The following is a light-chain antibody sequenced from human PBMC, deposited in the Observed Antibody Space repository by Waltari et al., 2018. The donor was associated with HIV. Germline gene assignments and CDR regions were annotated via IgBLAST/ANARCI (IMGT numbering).Light chain of an antibody. CDR3: MLFFRTSYL. CDR2: SST. J-gene: IGLJ2*01. Sequence: QTVVTQEPSLTVSPGGTITLTCRSATGPVGNGHYVNWFQQKPGQPPRPLIYSSTRRHPLTPERFSGSLVGDRAALTLSNVWPEDQADYYCMLFFRTSYLFGGGTKVTVL. CDR1: TGPVGNGHY. V-gene: IGLV7-43*01.